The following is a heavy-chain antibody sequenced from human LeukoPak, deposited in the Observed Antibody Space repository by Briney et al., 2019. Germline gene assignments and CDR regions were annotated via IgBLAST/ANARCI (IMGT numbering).Heavy chain of an antibody. CDR3: ARGDWLLSPFDY. V-gene: IGHV4-61*05. CDR1: GGSISSTNYY. D-gene: IGHD3-9*01. Sequence: SETLSLTCTVSGGSISSTNYYWDWIRQPPGKGLEWIGRIYTSGSTNYNPSLKSRVTMSVDTSKNQFSLKLSSVTAADTAVYYCARGDWLLSPFDYWGQGTLVTVSS. J-gene: IGHJ4*02. CDR2: IYTSGST.